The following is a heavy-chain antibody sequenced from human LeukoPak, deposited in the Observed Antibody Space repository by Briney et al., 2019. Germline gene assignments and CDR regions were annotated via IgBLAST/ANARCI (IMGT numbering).Heavy chain of an antibody. D-gene: IGHD3-22*01. CDR1: GYSFTSYW. CDR2: IYPGDSDT. J-gene: IGHJ4*02. CDR3: ARPYYYDSSGYSSYYFDY. Sequence: GESLKISCKGSGYSFTSYWIGWVRPMPGKGLEWMGIIYPGDSDTRYSPSFQGQVTISADKSISTAYLQWSSLKASDTAMYYCARPYYYDSSGYSSYYFDYWGQGTLVTVSS. V-gene: IGHV5-51*01.